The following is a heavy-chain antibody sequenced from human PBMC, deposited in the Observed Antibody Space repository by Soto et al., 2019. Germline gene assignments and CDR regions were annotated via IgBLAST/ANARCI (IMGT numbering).Heavy chain of an antibody. CDR3: ARYCISTSCIPYYYGMDV. D-gene: IGHD2-2*01. CDR2: IIPIFGTA. J-gene: IGHJ6*01. V-gene: IGHV1-69*13. Sequence: GASVKVSCKASGGTFSSYAISWVRQAPGQGLEWMGGIIPIFGTANYAQKFQGRVTITADESTSTAYMELSSLRSEDTAVYYCARYCISTSCIPYYYGMDVWGQGPTVTVSS. CDR1: GGTFSSYA.